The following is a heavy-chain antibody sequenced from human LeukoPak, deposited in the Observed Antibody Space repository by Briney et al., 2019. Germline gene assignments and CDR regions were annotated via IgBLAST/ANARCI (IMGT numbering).Heavy chain of an antibody. CDR1: GFTFSNFA. Sequence: GGSLRLSCAASGFTFSNFAMSWVRQAPGKGLECVSLISANGGATYYADSVKGRFTISRDNSKSTLYLQMNSLRADGTAVYYCAKASGSPYYFDYWGQGTLVTVSS. J-gene: IGHJ4*02. D-gene: IGHD3-10*01. CDR3: AKASGSPYYFDY. V-gene: IGHV3-23*01. CDR2: ISANGGAT.